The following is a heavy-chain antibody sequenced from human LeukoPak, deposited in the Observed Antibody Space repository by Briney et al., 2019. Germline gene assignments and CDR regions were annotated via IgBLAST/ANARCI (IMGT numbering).Heavy chain of an antibody. V-gene: IGHV1-18*01. CDR1: GYTFTSYG. J-gene: IGHJ4*02. CDR2: INPYNGNR. Sequence: ASVKVSCKASGYTFTSYGISWVRQAPGQGLECMGWINPYNGNRNYAQRFQGRVTMTTDTSTSTAYMELRSMRSDDTAVYYCAREIYGRFDYWGQGALVTVSS. CDR3: AREIYGRFDY. D-gene: IGHD4-17*01.